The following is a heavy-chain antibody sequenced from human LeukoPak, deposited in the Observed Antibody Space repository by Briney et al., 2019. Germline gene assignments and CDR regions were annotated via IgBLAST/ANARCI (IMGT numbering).Heavy chain of an antibody. V-gene: IGHV7-4-1*02. J-gene: IGHJ4*02. CDR2: INTNTGNP. D-gene: IGHD6-13*01. CDR3: ARADSSSWYPYFDY. CDR1: GYTFTSYA. Sequence: AASVKVSCKASGYTFTSYAMNWVRQAPGQGLEWMGWINTNTGNPTYAQGFTGRFVFSLDTSVSTAYLQISSLKAEDTAVYYCARADSSSWYPYFDYWGQGTLVTVSS.